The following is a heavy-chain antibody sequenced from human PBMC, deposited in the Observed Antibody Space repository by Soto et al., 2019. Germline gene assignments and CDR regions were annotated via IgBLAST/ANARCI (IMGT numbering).Heavy chain of an antibody. V-gene: IGHV1-46*03. CDR2: INPSGGST. CDR3: ARVRAMGRGVGPLDAFDI. CDR1: GYTFTSYY. Sequence: ASVKVSCKASGYTFTSYYMHWVRQAPGQGLEWMGIINPSGGSTSYAQKFQGRVPMTRDTSTSTVYMELSSLRSEDTAVYYCARVRAMGRGVGPLDAFDIWGQGTMVTVSS. J-gene: IGHJ3*02. D-gene: IGHD3-10*01.